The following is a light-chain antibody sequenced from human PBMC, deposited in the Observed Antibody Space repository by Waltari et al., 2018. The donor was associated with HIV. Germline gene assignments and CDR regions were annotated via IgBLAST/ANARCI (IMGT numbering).Light chain of an antibody. CDR1: QSVSSSY. V-gene: IGKV3-20*01. CDR2: GAS. J-gene: IGKJ2*03. Sequence: EIVLTQSPGTLSLSPGERATLSCRASQSVSSSYLAWYHQKPGQAPRLLSYGASSRATGIPDRFSGSGSGTDFTLTISRLEPEDFAVYYCQQYGSSPKSFGQGTKLEIK. CDR3: QQYGSSPKS.